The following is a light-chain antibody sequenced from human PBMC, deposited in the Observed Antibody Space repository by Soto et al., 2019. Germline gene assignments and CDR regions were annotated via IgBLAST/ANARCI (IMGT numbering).Light chain of an antibody. V-gene: IGLV2-14*01. CDR3: SSYTSSTTVV. J-gene: IGLJ2*01. Sequence: QSALTQPASVSVSPGQSITISCTGTSSDVGGYNYVSWYQQHPDKAPKLMIYDVSNRPSGVSNRFSGSKSGNTASLTISGLQAEDEADYYCSSYTSSTTVVFGGGTKLTVL. CDR2: DVS. CDR1: SSDVGGYNY.